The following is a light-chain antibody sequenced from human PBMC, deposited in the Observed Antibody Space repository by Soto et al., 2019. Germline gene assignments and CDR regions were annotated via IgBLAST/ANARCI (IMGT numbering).Light chain of an antibody. CDR3: GSYTSISTLV. V-gene: IGLV2-18*02. J-gene: IGLJ3*02. Sequence: QSALNQPPSVSGSPGQSVTISCTGTSSDVGTYNRVSWYQQPPGTAPKLIIYEVTSRPSGVPDRFSRSKSGNTASLTISGLQAENEADYYCGSYTSISTLVFGGGTKVTVL. CDR2: EVT. CDR1: SSDVGTYNR.